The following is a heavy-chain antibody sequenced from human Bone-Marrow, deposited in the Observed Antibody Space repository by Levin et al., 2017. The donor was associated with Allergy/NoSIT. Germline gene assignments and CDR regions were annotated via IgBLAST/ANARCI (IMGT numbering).Heavy chain of an antibody. Sequence: PSETLSLTCTVSGGSISSSSYYWGWIRQPPGKGLEWIGSIYYSGSTYYNPSLKSRVTISVDTSKNQFSLKLSSVTAADTAVYYCARGATPNYYGSGSYYNPHYYGMDVWGQGTTVTVSS. D-gene: IGHD3-10*01. J-gene: IGHJ6*02. CDR3: ARGATPNYYGSGSYYNPHYYGMDV. CDR2: IYYSGST. V-gene: IGHV4-39*01. CDR1: GGSISSSSYY.